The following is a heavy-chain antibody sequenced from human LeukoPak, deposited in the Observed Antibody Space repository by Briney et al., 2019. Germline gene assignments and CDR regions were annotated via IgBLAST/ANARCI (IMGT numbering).Heavy chain of an antibody. CDR3: ARDDNYYGSGAFDY. Sequence: GGSLRLSCAASGFTFSRNWRHRVRQAPGTGLVWVSRLNSDGSSTSYADSVKARFTISRDNAKNPLYLQMNSLRAEDTAVYYCARDDNYYGSGAFDYWGQGTLVTVSS. CDR2: LNSDGSST. D-gene: IGHD3-10*01. V-gene: IGHV3-74*01. J-gene: IGHJ4*02. CDR1: GFTFSRNW.